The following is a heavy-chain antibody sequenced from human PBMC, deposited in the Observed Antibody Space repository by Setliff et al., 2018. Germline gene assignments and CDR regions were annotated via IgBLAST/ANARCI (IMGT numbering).Heavy chain of an antibody. CDR3: ARGYYFDY. J-gene: IGHJ4*02. CDR1: GGSISSYY. Sequence: PSETLSLTCTVSGGSISSYYWSWIRQPPGKGLEWIGEIYHSGSTNYNPSLKSRVTISVDKSKNQFSLKLNSVTAADTAVYYCARGYYFDYWGQGTLVTVSS. CDR2: IYHSGST. V-gene: IGHV4-59*01.